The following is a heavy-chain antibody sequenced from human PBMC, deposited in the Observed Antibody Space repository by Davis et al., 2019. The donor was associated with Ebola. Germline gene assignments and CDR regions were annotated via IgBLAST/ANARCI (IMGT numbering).Heavy chain of an antibody. V-gene: IGHV3-73*01. J-gene: IGHJ6*02. CDR1: GFTFSGSA. CDR3: TSDVQLAYCGGDCYGSVDV. D-gene: IGHD2-21*02. CDR2: IRSKANSYAT. Sequence: GESLKISCAASGFTFSGSAMHWVRQASGKGLEWVGRIRSKANSYATAYAASVKSRFTISRDDSKNTAYLQMNSLKTEDTAVYYCTSDVQLAYCGGDCYGSVDVWGQGTTVTVSS.